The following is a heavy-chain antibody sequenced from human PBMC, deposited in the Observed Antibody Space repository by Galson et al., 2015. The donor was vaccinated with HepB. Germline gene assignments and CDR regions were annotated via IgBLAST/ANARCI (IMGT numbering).Heavy chain of an antibody. D-gene: IGHD3-10*01. CDR1: GYTFTIYY. Sequence: SVKVSCKASGYTFTIYYMHWVRQAPGQGLEWMGIINPSGGSTSYAQKFQGRVTMTRDTSTSTVYMELSSLRSEDTAVYYCARSTPPTPNMVRGVIIGAYWGQGTLVTVSS. J-gene: IGHJ4*02. V-gene: IGHV1-46*03. CDR2: INPSGGST. CDR3: ARSTPPTPNMVRGVIIGAY.